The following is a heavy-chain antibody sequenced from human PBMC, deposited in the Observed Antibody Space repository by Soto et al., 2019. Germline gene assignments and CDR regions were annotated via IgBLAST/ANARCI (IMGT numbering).Heavy chain of an antibody. J-gene: IGHJ6*02. D-gene: IGHD2-2*01. CDR3: ARVVPAAIGYYYHGMDV. CDR2: ISAYNGNT. V-gene: IGHV1-18*01. Sequence: QVQLVQSGAEVKKPGASVKVSCKASGYTFTSYGISWVRQAPGQGLEWMGWISAYNGNTNYAQKLQGRVTMTTDTSTSTAYMELRSLRSDDTAVYYCARVVPAAIGYYYHGMDVWGQGTTVTVSS. CDR1: GYTFTSYG.